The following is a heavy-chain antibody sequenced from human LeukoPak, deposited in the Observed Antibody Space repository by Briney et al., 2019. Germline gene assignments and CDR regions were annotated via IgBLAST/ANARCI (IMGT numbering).Heavy chain of an antibody. CDR2: IGGSESIV. D-gene: IGHD1-7*01. Sequence: PGGSLRLSCVVSGFSVNDYYMSWIRQAPGKGLEWISDIGGSESIVSYVGSVRGRFTVSRDFAMNSLFLQLNSLSADDAAVYYCAREMVAGTFDSWGQGTLVTVSS. V-gene: IGHV3-11*01. CDR3: AREMVAGTFDS. J-gene: IGHJ4*02. CDR1: GFSVNDYY.